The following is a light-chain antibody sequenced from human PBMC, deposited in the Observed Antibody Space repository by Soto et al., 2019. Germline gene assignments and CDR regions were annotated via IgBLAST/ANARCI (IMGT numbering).Light chain of an antibody. Sequence: DIPLTQFPSFLSASVGDRVTITCRASQDISGYLAWYQQKPGKAPNLLISAASTLQSGVPSRFSGSESGTEFTLTISSLQPEDFATYYCQQLNTYPFTFGPGTKVDMK. J-gene: IGKJ3*01. CDR2: AAS. CDR3: QQLNTYPFT. CDR1: QDISGY. V-gene: IGKV1-9*01.